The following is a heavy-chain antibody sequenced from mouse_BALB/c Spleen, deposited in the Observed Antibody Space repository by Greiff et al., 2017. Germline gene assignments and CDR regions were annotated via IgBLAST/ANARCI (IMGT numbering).Heavy chain of an antibody. CDR2: ISDGGSYT. J-gene: IGHJ4*01. CDR1: GFTFSDYY. V-gene: IGHV5-4*02. D-gene: IGHD2-4*01. CDR3: ARERGYDYGAMDY. Sequence: EVQGVESGGGLVKPGGSLKLSCAASGFTFSDYYMYWVRQTPEKRLEWVATISDGGSYTYYPDSVKGRFTISRDNAKNNLYLQMSSLKSEDTAMYYCARERGYDYGAMDYWGQGTSVTVSS.